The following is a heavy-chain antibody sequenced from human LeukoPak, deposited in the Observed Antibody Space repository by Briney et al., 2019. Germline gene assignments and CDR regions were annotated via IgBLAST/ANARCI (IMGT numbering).Heavy chain of an antibody. V-gene: IGHV5-10-1*01. CDR1: GYSFTSYW. CDR2: IDPSDSYT. Sequence: GESLKISCKGSGYSFTSYWISWVRQMPGKSLEWMGRIDPSDSYTNYSPSFQGHVTISADKSISTAYLQWSSLKASDTAMYYCARSRVGENALDIWGQGTMVTVSS. CDR3: ARSRVGENALDI. J-gene: IGHJ3*02. D-gene: IGHD3-10*01.